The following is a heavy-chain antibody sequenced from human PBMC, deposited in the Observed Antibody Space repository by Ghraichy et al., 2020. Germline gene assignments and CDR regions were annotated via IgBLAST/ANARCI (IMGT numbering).Heavy chain of an antibody. CDR1: GFSFSSYA. V-gene: IGHV3-23*01. J-gene: IGHJ3*01. CDR3: AREDTSALNALDL. Sequence: GGSLRLSCAASGFSFSSYAMNWVRQAPGQRPESVSAITGNGGTTFHVDSVKGRFTISRDNSKNTLYLQMSSLRVEDTAVYYCAREDTSALNALDLWGQGTMVTVAS. D-gene: IGHD3-22*01. CDR2: ITGNGGTT.